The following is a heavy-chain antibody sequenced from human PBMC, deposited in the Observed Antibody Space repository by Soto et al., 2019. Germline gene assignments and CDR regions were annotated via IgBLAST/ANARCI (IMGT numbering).Heavy chain of an antibody. D-gene: IGHD2-21*01. Sequence: SETLSLTCAFSGVSIRSGGYSWNWVRQPPGKGLEWIGFIYYDGSTDYSPSLRSRVTISLDRSNNQFSLRLTSVTAADTAVYYCXCDPAAGGDFTLGAFDIWGHGTPVTVSS. CDR1: GVSIRSGGYS. CDR3: XCDPAAGGDFTLGAFDI. V-gene: IGHV4-30-2*01. J-gene: IGHJ3*02. CDR2: IYYDGST.